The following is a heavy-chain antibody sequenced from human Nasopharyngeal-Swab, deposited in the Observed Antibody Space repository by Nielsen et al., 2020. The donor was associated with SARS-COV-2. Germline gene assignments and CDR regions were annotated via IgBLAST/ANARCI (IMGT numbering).Heavy chain of an antibody. CDR2: ISSSSSTI. V-gene: IGHV3-48*02. J-gene: IGHJ2*01. CDR3: ARDRYSSSWYPYWYFDL. D-gene: IGHD6-13*01. Sequence: VRQAPGKGLEWVSYISSSSSTIYYADSVKGRFTISRDNAKNSLYLQMNSLRDEDTAAYYCARDRYSSSWYPYWYFDLWGRGTLVTVSS.